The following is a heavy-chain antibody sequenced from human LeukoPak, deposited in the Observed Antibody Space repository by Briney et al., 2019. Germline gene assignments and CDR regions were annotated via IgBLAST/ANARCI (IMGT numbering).Heavy chain of an antibody. V-gene: IGHV4-38-2*02. Sequence: SETLSLTCTVSGYSISSGYYRSWIRQPPGKGLEWIGSIYYSGSTYYNPSLKSRVTISVDTSKNQFSLKLSSVTAADTAVYYCASITYYYFDYWGQGTLVTVSS. CDR2: IYYSGST. CDR1: GYSISSGYY. J-gene: IGHJ4*02. CDR3: ASITYYYFDY. D-gene: IGHD1-26*01.